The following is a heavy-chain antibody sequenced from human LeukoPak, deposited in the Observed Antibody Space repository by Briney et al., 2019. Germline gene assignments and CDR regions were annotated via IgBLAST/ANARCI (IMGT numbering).Heavy chain of an antibody. J-gene: IGHJ4*02. D-gene: IGHD3-22*01. Sequence: SETLSLTCTVSSGSISSSSYYWGWIRQPPGKGLEWIGNIYYSGSTYYNPSLKSRVTISVDTSQSQFSLRLSFVTAADTAVYYCARYDSGGFYRNFDYWGQGTLVTVSS. CDR1: SGSISSSSYY. CDR3: ARYDSGGFYRNFDY. V-gene: IGHV4-39*01. CDR2: IYYSGST.